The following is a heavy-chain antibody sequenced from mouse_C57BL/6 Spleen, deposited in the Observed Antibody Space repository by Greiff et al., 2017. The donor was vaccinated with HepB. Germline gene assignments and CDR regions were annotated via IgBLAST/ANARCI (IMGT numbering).Heavy chain of an antibody. D-gene: IGHD1-1*01. CDR3: ARSYYGSSYPAWFAY. Sequence: VQLQQSGAELAKPGASVKLSCKASGYTFTSYWMHWVKQRPGQGLEWIGYINPSSGYTKYNQKFKDKATLTADKSSSTAYMQLSSLTYEDSAVYYCARSYYGSSYPAWFAYWGQGTLVTVSA. CDR2: INPSSGYT. V-gene: IGHV1-7*01. CDR1: GYTFTSYW. J-gene: IGHJ3*01.